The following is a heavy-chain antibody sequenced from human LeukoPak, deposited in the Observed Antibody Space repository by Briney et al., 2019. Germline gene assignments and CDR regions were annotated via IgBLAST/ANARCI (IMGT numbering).Heavy chain of an antibody. CDR3: ARAGLQVWFDP. D-gene: IGHD5-24*01. CDR1: GRSIRSGGYS. CDR2: IYQSGST. V-gene: IGHV4-30-2*01. J-gene: IGHJ5*02. Sequence: SETLSLTCALSGRSIRSGGYSWSWVRQPPGRGLEWIGYIYQSGSTYYNPSLKSRVTISVDRSKNQFSLKLSSVTAADTAVYYCARAGLQVWFDPWGQGTLVTVSS.